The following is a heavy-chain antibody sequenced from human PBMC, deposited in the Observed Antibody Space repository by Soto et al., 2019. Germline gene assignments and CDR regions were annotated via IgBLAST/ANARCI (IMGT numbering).Heavy chain of an antibody. CDR1: GFTFSTYT. CDR2: ISYDGFNE. J-gene: IGHJ6*02. V-gene: IGHV3-30-3*01. D-gene: IGHD2-2*01. Sequence: HPGGSLRLSCAASGFTFSTYTMHWVRQAPGKGLGWVAVISYDGFNEFYADSVKGRFTISRDNSKNTLSLQMNSLRVEDTAVYYCARDPVVVVPAARGPPYGMDVWGQGTTVTVSS. CDR3: ARDPVVVVPAARGPPYGMDV.